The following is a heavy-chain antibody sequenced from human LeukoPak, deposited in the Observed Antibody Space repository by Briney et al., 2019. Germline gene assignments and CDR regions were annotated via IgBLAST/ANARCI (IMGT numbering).Heavy chain of an antibody. CDR2: IKQDGSEK. CDR1: GFTFSSSW. V-gene: IGHV3-7*01. Sequence: GGSLRLSCAASGFTFSSSWMNWVRQAPGKGLELMASIKQDGSEKYYVDSVKGRFTISRDNANNSLYLQMNSLRAEDTAVYYCARVSREISSYWGQGTTVTVSS. CDR3: ARVSREISSY. J-gene: IGHJ4*02. D-gene: IGHD2-2*01.